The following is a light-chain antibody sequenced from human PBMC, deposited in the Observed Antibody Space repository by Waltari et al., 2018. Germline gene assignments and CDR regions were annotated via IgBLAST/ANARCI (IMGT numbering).Light chain of an antibody. CDR3: QQYSSFST. Sequence: DIQVTQSPSTLSASVGDRVTISCRASQSVGTWLAWYQQKPGKAPKLLIYMASSLDSGVPSRFSGSGSGTDFTLTISSLQPDDFATYSCQQYSSFSTFGQGTKV. J-gene: IGKJ2*01. V-gene: IGKV1-5*03. CDR2: MAS. CDR1: QSVGTW.